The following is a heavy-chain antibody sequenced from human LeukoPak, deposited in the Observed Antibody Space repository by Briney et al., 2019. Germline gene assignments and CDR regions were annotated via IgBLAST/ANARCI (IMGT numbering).Heavy chain of an antibody. CDR2: ISAYNGNT. CDR3: ATNGDYFRGFAFYI. D-gene: IGHD4-17*01. CDR1: GYTFTSYG. J-gene: IGHJ3*02. Sequence: ASVTVSCKASGYTFTSYGISWVRQAPGQGLEWVGCISAYNGNTNYAHKLQGRVTLTTDTSTNTAYTELMNLRCDDTAVYSCATNGDYFRGFAFYIWGQGTMITVS. V-gene: IGHV1-18*04.